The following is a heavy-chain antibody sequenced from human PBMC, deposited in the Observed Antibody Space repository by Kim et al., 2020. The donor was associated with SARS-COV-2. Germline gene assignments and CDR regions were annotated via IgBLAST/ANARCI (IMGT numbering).Heavy chain of an antibody. CDR3: ARGEEGGGRVYYGMDV. D-gene: IGHD1-26*01. CDR1: GGTFSSYA. J-gene: IGHJ6*02. CDR2: IIPIFGTA. Sequence: SVKVSCKASGGTFSSYAISWVRQAPGQGLEWMGGIIPIFGTANYAQKFQGRVTITADESTSTAYMELSSLRSEDTAVYYCARGEEGGGRVYYGMDVWGQGTTVTVSS. V-gene: IGHV1-69*13.